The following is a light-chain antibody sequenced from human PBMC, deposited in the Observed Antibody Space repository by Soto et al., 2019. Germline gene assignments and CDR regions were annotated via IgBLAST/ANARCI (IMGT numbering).Light chain of an antibody. V-gene: IGLV2-23*02. Sequence: QSVLTQPASVSGSPGQSITISCTGTSSDVGLNNLVSWYQQLPGKAPKLIIYEVNERPSGISDRFSGSKSGNTASLTISGLQDEDEADYYCCSYVGSSILMFGGGTK. J-gene: IGLJ3*02. CDR3: CSYVGSSILM. CDR1: SSDVGLNNL. CDR2: EVN.